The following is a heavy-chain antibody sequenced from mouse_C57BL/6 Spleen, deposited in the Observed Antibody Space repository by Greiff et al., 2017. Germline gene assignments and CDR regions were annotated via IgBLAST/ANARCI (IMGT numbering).Heavy chain of an antibody. CDR3: AREEYGNFNFDY. CDR1: GYAFSSSW. V-gene: IGHV1-82*01. D-gene: IGHD2-10*02. J-gene: IGHJ2*01. Sequence: VQLQQSGPELVKPGASVKISCKASGYAFSSSWMNWVKQRPGKGLEWIGRIYPGDGDTNYNGKFKGKATLTADKSSSTAYMQLSSLTSEDSAVYFCAREEYGNFNFDYWGQGTTLTVSS. CDR2: IYPGDGDT.